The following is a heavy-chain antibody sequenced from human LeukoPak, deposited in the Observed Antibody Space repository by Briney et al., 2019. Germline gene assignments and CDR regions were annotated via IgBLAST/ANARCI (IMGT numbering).Heavy chain of an antibody. D-gene: IGHD3-16*02. CDR1: GGSISSSSYY. V-gene: IGHV4-39*01. Sequence: SETLSLTCIVSGGSISSSSYYWGWIRQPPGQGLEWIGNIYYSGSTYYNTSLKSRVTISVDTPKNQFSLKLTSVTAADTAMYYSARLGVYDYVWGSYRYWFDPWGQGTLVTVSS. CDR3: ARLGVYDYVWGSYRYWFDP. CDR2: IYYSGST. J-gene: IGHJ5*02.